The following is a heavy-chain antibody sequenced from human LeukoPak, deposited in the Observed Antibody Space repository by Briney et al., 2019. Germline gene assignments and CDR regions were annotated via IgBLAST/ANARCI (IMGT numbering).Heavy chain of an antibody. J-gene: IGHJ4*02. CDR3: AKDINWASFES. Sequence: GGSLRLSCAASGFTFSTFAMIWVRQPPGKGLEWVSSIFPSGGEIHYADSVRGRFTISRDNPKSTLSLQMNSLRAEDTAIYYCAKDINWASFESWGQGTLVTVSS. CDR1: GFTFSTFA. D-gene: IGHD7-27*01. V-gene: IGHV3-23*01. CDR2: IFPSGGEI.